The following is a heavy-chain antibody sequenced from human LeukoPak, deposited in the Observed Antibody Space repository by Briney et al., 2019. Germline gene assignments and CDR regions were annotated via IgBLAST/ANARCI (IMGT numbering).Heavy chain of an antibody. V-gene: IGHV3-30*18. D-gene: IGHD3-3*01. J-gene: IGHJ4*02. Sequence: GGSLRLSCAASGFTFSSYGMHWVRQAPGKGLEWVAVISYDGSNEYYADSVKGRFTISRDNSKNTLYLQMNSLRAEDTAVYYCAKGRGYDFWSGYSSFDYWGQGTLVTVSS. CDR2: ISYDGSNE. CDR1: GFTFSSYG. CDR3: AKGRGYDFWSGYSSFDY.